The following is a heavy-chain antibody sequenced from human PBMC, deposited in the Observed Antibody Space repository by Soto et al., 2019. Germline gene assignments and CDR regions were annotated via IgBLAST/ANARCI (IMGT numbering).Heavy chain of an antibody. CDR1: GGSISSGGYY. CDR2: IYYSGST. Sequence: TLSLTCTVSGGSISSGGYYWSWIRQHPGKGLEWIGYIYYSGSTYYNPSLKSRVTISVDTSKNQFSLKLSSVTAADTAVYYCAREIVAPSLNYFDYWGQGTLVTVSS. CDR3: AREIVAPSLNYFDY. V-gene: IGHV4-31*03. D-gene: IGHD3-22*01. J-gene: IGHJ4*02.